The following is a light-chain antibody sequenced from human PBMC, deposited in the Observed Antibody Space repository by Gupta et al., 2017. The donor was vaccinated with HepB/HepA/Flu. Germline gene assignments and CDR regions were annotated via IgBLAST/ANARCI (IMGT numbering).Light chain of an antibody. CDR3: QHDHRTPWN. CDR1: QDIRNY. V-gene: IGKV1-27*01. Sequence: DIQMTQSPSSLSASVGDRLTIPCRASQDIRNYLVWYQQKPGKAPEVLIYTASTLRQGVPSRFSGSGSGTNFTLTINSLQPEDFAVYYCQHDHRTPWNFGQGTKVEIK. CDR2: TAS. J-gene: IGKJ2*01.